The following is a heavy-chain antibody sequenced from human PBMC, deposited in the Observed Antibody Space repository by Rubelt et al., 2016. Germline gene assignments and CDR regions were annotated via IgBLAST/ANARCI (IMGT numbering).Heavy chain of an antibody. Sequence: QVELQESGPGVVKPSETLSLTCTVSGDSVRSGSYWGWFRQPPGKGLEWIADINHSGSTSYNPSLKSRVTISVDTSKNQFSLKLGSVTAADTAVYYCARDPRSGWYGYYFDYWGQGTLLTVSS. D-gene: IGHD6-19*01. CDR1: GDSVRSGSY. CDR3: ARDPRSGWYGYYFDY. CDR2: INHSGST. J-gene: IGHJ4*02. V-gene: IGHV4-38-2*02.